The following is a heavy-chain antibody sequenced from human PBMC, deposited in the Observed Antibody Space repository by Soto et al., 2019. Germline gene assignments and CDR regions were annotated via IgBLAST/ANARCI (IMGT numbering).Heavy chain of an antibody. CDR3: AREIPVTTDTGAKGDDAFDI. D-gene: IGHD4-4*01. J-gene: IGHJ3*02. Sequence: ASVKVSCKASGYTFTGYYMHWVRQAPGQGLEWMGWINPNSGGTNYAQKFQGWVTMTRDTSISTAYMELSRLRSDDTAVYYCAREIPVTTDTGAKGDDAFDIWGQGTMVTVSS. V-gene: IGHV1-2*04. CDR2: INPNSGGT. CDR1: GYTFTGYY.